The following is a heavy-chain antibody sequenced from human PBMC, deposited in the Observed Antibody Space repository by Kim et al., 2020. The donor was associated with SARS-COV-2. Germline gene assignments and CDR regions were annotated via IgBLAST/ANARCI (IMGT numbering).Heavy chain of an antibody. J-gene: IGHJ4*02. CDR3: ARGNYYDSSGYYNDY. Sequence: SETLSLTCAVYGGSFSGYYWSWIRQPPGKGLEWIGEINHSGSTNYNPSLKSRVTILVDTSKNQFSLKLSSVTAADTAVYYCARGNYYDSSGYYNDYWGQGTLVTVSS. CDR1: GGSFSGYY. V-gene: IGHV4-34*01. D-gene: IGHD3-22*01. CDR2: INHSGST.